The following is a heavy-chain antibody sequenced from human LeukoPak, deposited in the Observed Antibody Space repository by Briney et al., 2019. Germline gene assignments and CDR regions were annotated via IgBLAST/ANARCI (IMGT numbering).Heavy chain of an antibody. D-gene: IGHD2-2*02. CDR2: ISSSSSTI. CDR1: GFTFSSYS. V-gene: IGHV3-48*04. J-gene: IGHJ5*02. Sequence: GGSLRLSCAASGFTFSSYSMNWVRQAPGKGLEWVSYISSSSSTIYYADSVEGRFTISRDNAKNSLYLQMNSLRAEDTAVYYCARDPLRGYCSSTSCYTGWFDPWGQGTLVTVSS. CDR3: ARDPLRGYCSSTSCYTGWFDP.